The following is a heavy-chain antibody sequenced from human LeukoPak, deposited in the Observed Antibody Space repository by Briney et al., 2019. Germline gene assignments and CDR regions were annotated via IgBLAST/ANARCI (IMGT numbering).Heavy chain of an antibody. CDR2: ISAYNGNT. D-gene: IGHD6-13*01. Sequence: ASVKVSCKASGYTFTSYGISCVRQAPGQGLEWMGWISAYNGNTNYAQKLQGRVTMTTDTSTSTAYMELRSLRSDDTAVYYCARDVGLWDIAAAGPTHDAFDIWGQGTMVTVSS. V-gene: IGHV1-18*01. CDR1: GYTFTSYG. CDR3: ARDVGLWDIAAAGPTHDAFDI. J-gene: IGHJ3*02.